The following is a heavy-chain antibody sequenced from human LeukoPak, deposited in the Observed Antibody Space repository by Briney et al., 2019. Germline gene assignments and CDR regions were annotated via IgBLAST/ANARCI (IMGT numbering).Heavy chain of an antibody. V-gene: IGHV1-2*02. CDR3: ARYGVVGATTVQFDY. CDR2: INPNSGGT. CDR1: GYTFTGYY. D-gene: IGHD1-26*01. J-gene: IGHJ4*02. Sequence: ASVKVSCKAPGYTFTGYYMHWVRQAPGHGREWMGWINPNSGGTNYAQKFQGRVTMTRDTSISTAYIELSRLRSDDTAVYYCARYGVVGATTVQFDYWGQGTLVTVSS.